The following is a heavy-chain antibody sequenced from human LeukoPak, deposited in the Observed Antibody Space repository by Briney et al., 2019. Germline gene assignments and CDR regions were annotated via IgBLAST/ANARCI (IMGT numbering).Heavy chain of an antibody. Sequence: SETLSLTCAVYGGSFSGYYWSWIRQPPGKELEWIGEINHSGSTNYNPSLKSRVTISVDTSKNQFSLKLSSVTAANTAVYYCARGGGWYGSYYYYYMDVWGKGTTVTVSS. V-gene: IGHV4-34*01. J-gene: IGHJ6*03. D-gene: IGHD6-19*01. CDR3: ARGGGWYGSYYYYYMDV. CDR2: INHSGST. CDR1: GGSFSGYY.